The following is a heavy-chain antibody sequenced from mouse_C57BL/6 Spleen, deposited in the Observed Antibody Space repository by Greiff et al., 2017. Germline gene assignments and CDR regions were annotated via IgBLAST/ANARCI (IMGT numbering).Heavy chain of an antibody. J-gene: IGHJ4*01. CDR2: IDPEDGET. D-gene: IGHD2-2*01. V-gene: IGHV14-2*01. CDR1: GFNIKDYY. CDR3: ARSGYGYTYAMDY. Sequence: VQLQQSGAELVKPGASVKLSCTASGFNIKDYYMHWVKQRTEQGLEWIGRIDPEDGETKYAPKFQGKATLTADTSSNTAYLQLSSLTSEDTAVYYCARSGYGYTYAMDYWGQGTSVTVSS.